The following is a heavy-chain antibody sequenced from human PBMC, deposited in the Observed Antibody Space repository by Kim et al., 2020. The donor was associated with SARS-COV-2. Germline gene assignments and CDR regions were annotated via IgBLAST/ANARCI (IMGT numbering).Heavy chain of an antibody. D-gene: IGHD6-13*01. CDR2: IYYSGST. CDR1: GGSISSYY. J-gene: IGHJ5*02. V-gene: IGHV4-59*01. Sequence: SETLSLTCTVSGGSISSYYRSWIRQPPGKGLEWIGYIYYSGSTNYNPYLKSRVTISVDTSKNQFSLKLSSVTAADTAVYYCARAKAAAFFAVVNWFDPWGQGTLVTVSS. CDR3: ARAKAAAFFAVVNWFDP.